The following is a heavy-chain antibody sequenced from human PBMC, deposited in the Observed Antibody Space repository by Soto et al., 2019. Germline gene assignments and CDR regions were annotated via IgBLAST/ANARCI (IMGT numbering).Heavy chain of an antibody. CDR2: INDRGSI. V-gene: IGHV4-34*01. CDR1: GGSFSGYY. J-gene: IGHJ2*01. CDR3: ARESHDILTGPRWVWYFDL. Sequence: QVQLQQWGAGPLRPLETLSLTCGVSGGSFSGYYWAWIRQLPGKGLEWIGEINDRGSINYSPALKSRVIISVDASKNHYSLNRRSVTAADTAVYYCARESHDILTGPRWVWYFDLWGRGTLVTVSS. D-gene: IGHD3-9*01.